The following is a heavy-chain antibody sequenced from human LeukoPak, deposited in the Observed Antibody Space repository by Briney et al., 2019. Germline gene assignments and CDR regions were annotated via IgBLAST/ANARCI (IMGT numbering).Heavy chain of an antibody. CDR2: INHSGST. CDR1: GGSISSYY. J-gene: IGHJ4*02. Sequence: SETLSLTCTVSGGSISSYYWSWIRQPPGKGLEWIGEINHSGSTNYNPSLKSRVTISADTSKNQFSLKLSSVTAADTAVYYRARDWRRSGWYYFDYWGQGTLVTVSS. CDR3: ARDWRRSGWYYFDY. D-gene: IGHD6-19*01. V-gene: IGHV4-59*01.